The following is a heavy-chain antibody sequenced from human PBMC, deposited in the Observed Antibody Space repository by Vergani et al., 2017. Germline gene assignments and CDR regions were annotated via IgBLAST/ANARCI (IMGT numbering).Heavy chain of an antibody. V-gene: IGHV4-39*01. CDR2: IYYSGST. D-gene: IGHD3-22*01. CDR3: ARHGNNDSSGYYYGFDY. CDR1: GASIRSSNYY. Sequence: QLQLQESGPGLVKPSATLSLTCSVSGASIRSSNYYWGWIRQPPGKGLEWIASIYYSGSTYYNPSLKSRVTISVDTSKNQFSLKLSSVTAADTAVYYCARHGNNDSSGYYYGFDYWGQGTLVTVSS. J-gene: IGHJ4*02.